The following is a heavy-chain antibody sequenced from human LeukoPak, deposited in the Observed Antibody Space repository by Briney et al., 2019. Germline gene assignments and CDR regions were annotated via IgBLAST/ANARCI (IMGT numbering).Heavy chain of an antibody. Sequence: PSETLSLTCTVSGGSISSSSYYWGWIRQPPGKGLEWIVSIYYSGSTYYNPSLKSRVTISVDTSKNQFSLKLSSVTAADTAVYYCASETPYYYGSGSYSWGRWFDPWGQGTLVTVSS. CDR3: ASETPYYYGSGSYSWGRWFDP. V-gene: IGHV4-39*01. CDR1: GGSISSSSYY. D-gene: IGHD3-10*01. CDR2: IYYSGST. J-gene: IGHJ5*02.